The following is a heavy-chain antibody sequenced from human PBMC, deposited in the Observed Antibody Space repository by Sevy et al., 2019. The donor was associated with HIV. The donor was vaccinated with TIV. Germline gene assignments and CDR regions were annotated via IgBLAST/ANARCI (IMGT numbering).Heavy chain of an antibody. V-gene: IGHV3-15*01. Sequence: GGSLRLSCAASGFTFSNAWMSWVRQAPGKGLEWVGRIKSKTDGGTTDYAAPVKGRFTISRDDSKNTLYLQMNSLRADDTAVYYCARVKDDSSGYRFDYWGQGTLVTVSS. J-gene: IGHJ4*02. CDR1: GFTFSNAW. CDR3: ARVKDDSSGYRFDY. CDR2: IKSKTDGGTT. D-gene: IGHD3-22*01.